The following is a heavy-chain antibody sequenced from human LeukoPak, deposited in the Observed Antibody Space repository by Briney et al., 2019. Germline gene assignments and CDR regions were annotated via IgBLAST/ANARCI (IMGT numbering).Heavy chain of an antibody. CDR2: ISASGGTT. J-gene: IGHJ4*02. D-gene: IGHD4-17*01. CDR3: AKGAVTNTRSFDY. Sequence: RGSLRLSCAASGFTFSNYAMSWVRQAPGKGLEWVSIISASGGTTYYAGSVKGRFTFSRDNSKNTLFLQMNSLRAEDTAVYYCAKGAVTNTRSFDYWGQGTLVTVSS. CDR1: GFTFSNYA. V-gene: IGHV3-23*01.